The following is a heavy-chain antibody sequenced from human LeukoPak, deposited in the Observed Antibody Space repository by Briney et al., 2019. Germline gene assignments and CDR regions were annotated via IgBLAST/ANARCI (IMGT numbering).Heavy chain of an antibody. CDR3: ARDIGGCDFWSGQGVMDY. CDR1: GFIFRSYA. Sequence: TGRSLRLSCAAWGFIFRSYAMHWVRQAPGKGLEWVGVISYDGSNKYYADPVKGRFTISRDNSKNTLYLQMDSLRAEDTDVCYCARDIGGCDFWSGQGVMDYWGEGTLVTVSS. D-gene: IGHD3-3*01. J-gene: IGHJ4*02. V-gene: IGHV3-30*01. CDR2: ISYDGSNK.